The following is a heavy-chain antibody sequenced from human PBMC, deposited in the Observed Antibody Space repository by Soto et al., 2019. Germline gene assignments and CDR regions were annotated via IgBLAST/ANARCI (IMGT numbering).Heavy chain of an antibody. CDR2: IIPIFGTA. CDR3: ARDHRSDYYDSSGYGP. CDR1: GGTFSSYA. Sequence: QVQLVQSGAEVKKPGSSVKVSCKASGGTFSSYAISWVRQAPGQGLEWMGGIIPIFGTANYAQKFQGRVTITADESTSTAYMELGSLRSEDTAVYYCARDHRSDYYDSSGYGPWGQGTLVTVSS. D-gene: IGHD3-22*01. V-gene: IGHV1-69*12. J-gene: IGHJ5*02.